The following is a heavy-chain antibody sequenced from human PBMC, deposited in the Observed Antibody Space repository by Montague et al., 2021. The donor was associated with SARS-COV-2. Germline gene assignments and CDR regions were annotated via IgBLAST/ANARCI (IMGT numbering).Heavy chain of an antibody. CDR2: KYYSGST. V-gene: IGHV4-39*01. Sequence: SETLSLTCTVSGASISSRSYYWGWIRQPPGKGLEWIGFKYYSGSTYYNPTLESRVTISVDTSKNQFSLKLSSVTAADTAVYYCARVRYYGSGTSLGMDVWGQGTTVTVSS. D-gene: IGHD3-10*01. CDR3: ARVRYYGSGTSLGMDV. J-gene: IGHJ6*02. CDR1: GASISSRSYY.